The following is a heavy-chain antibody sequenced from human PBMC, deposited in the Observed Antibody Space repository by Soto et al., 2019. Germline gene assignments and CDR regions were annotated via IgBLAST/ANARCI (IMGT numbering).Heavy chain of an antibody. Sequence: SDTLSLTCTVSAGSMSTNYLPWIRQFPGKGLEWIGYIYYTGSTKYNPSLPSRVTLSLGTSKNQFSLRLTSVTSADTAVYYCARGPQSGDTPMVRSYFDYWGQGTQVTVS. CDR3: ARGPQSGDTPMVRSYFDY. V-gene: IGHV4-59*13. CDR2: IYYTGST. J-gene: IGHJ4*02. D-gene: IGHD5-18*01. CDR1: AGSMSTNY.